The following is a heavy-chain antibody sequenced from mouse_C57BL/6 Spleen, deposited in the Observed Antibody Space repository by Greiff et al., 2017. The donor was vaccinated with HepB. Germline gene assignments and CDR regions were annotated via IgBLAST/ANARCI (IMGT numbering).Heavy chain of an antibody. V-gene: IGHV1-69*01. CDR1: GYTFTSYW. CDR2: IDPSDSYT. D-gene: IGHD2-4*01. CDR3: ARRDDYDDFDY. Sequence: QVQLQQPGAELVMPGASVKLSCKASGYTFTSYWMHWVKQRPGPGLEWIGEIDPSDSYTNYNQKFKGKSTLTVDKSSSTAYMQLSSLTSEDSAVYYCARRDDYDDFDYWGQGTTLTVSS. J-gene: IGHJ2*01.